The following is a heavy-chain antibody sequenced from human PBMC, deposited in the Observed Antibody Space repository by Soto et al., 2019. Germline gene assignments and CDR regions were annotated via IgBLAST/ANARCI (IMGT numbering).Heavy chain of an antibody. J-gene: IGHJ4*02. D-gene: IGHD3-22*01. CDR3: ARYFDRGDYYFDY. V-gene: IGHV1-3*01. CDR2: ISADSGDT. Sequence: QVQLVQSGAEVRKPGASVKVSCKASGYTFSHYIMHWVRQAPGQRLEWMGWISADSGDTKYSQNFQGRITITRDTSASTGYMELSSLRSEDTAVYYCARYFDRGDYYFDYWGQGTLVTVSS. CDR1: GYTFSHYI.